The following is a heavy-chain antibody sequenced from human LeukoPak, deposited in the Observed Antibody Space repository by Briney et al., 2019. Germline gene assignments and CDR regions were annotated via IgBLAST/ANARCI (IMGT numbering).Heavy chain of an antibody. CDR2: IYYSWST. CDR1: GGSISNYY. V-gene: IGHV4-59*01. CDR3: ARAGQFISARPISFDY. D-gene: IGHD6-6*01. J-gene: IGHJ4*02. Sequence: SETLSLTCTVSGGSISNYYWNWIRQPPGKGLEGIGYIYYSWSTNSNPSLKSRVTISVDTSKNQFSLKLSSVTAADTAVYYCARAGQFISARPISFDYWGQGTLVTVSS.